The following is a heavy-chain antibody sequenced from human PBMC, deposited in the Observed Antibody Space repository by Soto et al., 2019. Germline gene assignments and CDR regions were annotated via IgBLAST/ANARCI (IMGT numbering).Heavy chain of an antibody. J-gene: IGHJ6*02. D-gene: IGHD6-25*01. V-gene: IGHV1-18*01. CDR2: ISAYNGNT. CDR3: ARDQPIQGAAINYGMYV. Sequence: QVQLVQSGAEVKKPGASVKVSCKASGYTFTSYGISWVRQAPGQGLEWMGWISAYNGNTNYAQKLQGRVTMTTDTPTSTAYMELRSLRSDDTAVYYCARDQPIQGAAINYGMYVWGQGTTVTVSS. CDR1: GYTFTSYG.